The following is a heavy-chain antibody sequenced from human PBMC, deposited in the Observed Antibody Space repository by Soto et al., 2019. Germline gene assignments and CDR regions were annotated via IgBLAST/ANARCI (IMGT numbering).Heavy chain of an antibody. J-gene: IGHJ4*02. D-gene: IGHD5-18*01. CDR2: INPSGGST. Sequence: ASVKVSCKASGYTFTTYHIHWVRQAPGQGLEWTGIINPSGGSTSSAQQFQGRVTMTRDTSTSTVYMELSSLRSEDTAVYYCTRAMGFSYAYYWGQGTQVTVSS. CDR1: GYTFTTYH. V-gene: IGHV1-46*03. CDR3: TRAMGFSYAYY.